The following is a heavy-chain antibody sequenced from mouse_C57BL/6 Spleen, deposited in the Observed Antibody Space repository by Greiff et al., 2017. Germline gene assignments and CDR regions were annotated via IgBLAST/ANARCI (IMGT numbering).Heavy chain of an antibody. J-gene: IGHJ2*01. D-gene: IGHD2-4*01. CDR2: INPNNGGT. V-gene: IGHV1-18*01. CDR3: ARRVYYDYDGGFDY. Sequence: EVQLQQSGPELVKPGASVKIPCKASGYTFTDYNMDWVKQSHGKSLEWIGDINPNNGGTIYNQKFKGKATLTVDKSSSTAYMELRSLTSEDTAVYYCARRVYYDYDGGFDYWGQGNTLTVSS. CDR1: GYTFTDYN.